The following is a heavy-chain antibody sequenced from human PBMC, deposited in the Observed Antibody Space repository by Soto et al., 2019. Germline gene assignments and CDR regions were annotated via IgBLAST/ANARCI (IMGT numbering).Heavy chain of an antibody. CDR3: VRDQDSRGYSVFNL. Sequence: PGGSLRLSCGASGFTLNSFVMHWVRQAPGKGLMWVSRISNDGSSTTYADSVKGRFTISRDHARNTLYLQMNSLRADDTAVYFCVRDQDSRGYSVFNLWGQGA. J-gene: IGHJ5*02. CDR1: GFTLNSFV. D-gene: IGHD3-22*01. V-gene: IGHV3-74*01. CDR2: ISNDGSST.